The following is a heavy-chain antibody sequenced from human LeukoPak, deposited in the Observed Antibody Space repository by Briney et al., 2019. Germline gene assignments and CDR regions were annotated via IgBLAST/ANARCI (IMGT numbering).Heavy chain of an antibody. D-gene: IGHD2/OR15-2a*01. CDR3: ARGSVFLRV. CDR1: GFTFSSYG. Sequence: PGGSLRLSCAASGFTFSSYGMHWVRQAPGKGLEWVAVISYDGSNKYYADSVKGRFTISRDNSKNTLYLQMNSLRAEDTAVYYCARGSVFLRVWGKGTTVTVSS. J-gene: IGHJ6*04. CDR2: ISYDGSNK. V-gene: IGHV3-30*03.